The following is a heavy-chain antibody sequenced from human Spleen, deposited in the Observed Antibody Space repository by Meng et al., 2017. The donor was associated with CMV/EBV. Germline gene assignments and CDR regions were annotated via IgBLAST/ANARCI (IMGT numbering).Heavy chain of an antibody. CDR1: GFKLNTHT. V-gene: IGHV3-30*09. Sequence: LSLTCVASGFKLNTHTGHWVRQAPGKGLEWLAVISYDISNQYYADSVKGRFAVSRDNFRKSLYLQMNSLRPEDTAVYYCATSRLHDNFADAVDIWGQGTLVTVSS. J-gene: IGHJ3*02. CDR3: ATSRLHDNFADAVDI. D-gene: IGHD1-20*01. CDR2: ISYDISNQ.